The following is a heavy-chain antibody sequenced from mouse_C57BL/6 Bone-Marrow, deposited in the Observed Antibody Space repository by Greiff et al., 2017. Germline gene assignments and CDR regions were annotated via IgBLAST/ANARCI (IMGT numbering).Heavy chain of an antibody. D-gene: IGHD3-2*02. CDR1: GYTFTSYG. J-gene: IGHJ3*01. V-gene: IGHV1-81*01. CDR2: IYPRSGNT. CDR3: ARGQLRLLWFAY. Sequence: VQLQESGAELARPGASVKLSCKASGYTFTSYGISWVKQRTGQGLEWIGEIYPRSGNTYYNEKFKGKATLTADKSSSTAYMVLRSLTSEDSAVYFCARGQLRLLWFAYWGQGTLVTVSA.